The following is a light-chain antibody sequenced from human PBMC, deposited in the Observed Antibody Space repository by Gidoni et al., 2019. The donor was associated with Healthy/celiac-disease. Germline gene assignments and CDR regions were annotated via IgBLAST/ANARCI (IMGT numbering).Light chain of an antibody. CDR3: QSAHSSGTSRDII. Sequence: SYELTQPPTVSVSPGQTARITCSGAALPKKYAYWYQQTQGQAPVLVIYNASERPSGIPERFSGSSSGTTFTLTISGVQAADEADYYCQSAHSSGTSRDIIFGGGTKLTVL. CDR1: ALPKKY. V-gene: IGLV3-25*02. J-gene: IGLJ2*01. CDR2: NAS.